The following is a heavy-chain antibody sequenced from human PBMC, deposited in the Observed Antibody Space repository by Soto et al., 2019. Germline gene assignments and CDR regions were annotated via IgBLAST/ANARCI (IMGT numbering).Heavy chain of an antibody. V-gene: IGHV1-24*01. J-gene: IGHJ4*02. CDR1: GYTLTELS. Sequence: AAAVKVSCKVSGYTLTELSMHWVRQAPGKGLEWMGGFDPEDGETIYAQKFQGRVTMTEDTSTDTAYMELSSLRSEDTAVYYCATIXHPRYDSSGYFHRPFDYWGQGTLVTVSS. CDR3: ATIXHPRYDSSGYFHRPFDY. D-gene: IGHD3-22*01. CDR2: FDPEDGET.